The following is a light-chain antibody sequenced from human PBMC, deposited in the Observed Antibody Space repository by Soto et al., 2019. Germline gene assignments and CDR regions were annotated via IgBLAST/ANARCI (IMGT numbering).Light chain of an antibody. V-gene: IGLV7-43*01. CDR1: TGAVTSGHH. Sequence: QAVVTQEPSLTVSPGGTVTLTCASSTGAVTSGHHPNWFQRQPGQAPRSLIYSTSNTHSWTPARFSGSLLGGKAALTLSGVQPEDEAEYYCLLYYGGAQPWMFGGGTKLTVL. J-gene: IGLJ3*02. CDR2: STS. CDR3: LLYYGGAQPWM.